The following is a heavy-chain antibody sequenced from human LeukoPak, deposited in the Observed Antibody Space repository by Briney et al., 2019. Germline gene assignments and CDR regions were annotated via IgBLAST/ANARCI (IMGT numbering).Heavy chain of an antibody. CDR1: GGSISNTAYY. CDR2: IYYTGST. CDR3: ARDRGIIVVPAAMLFDY. Sequence: SETLSLTCTVSGGSISNTAYYWGWIRQPPGKGLEWIATIYYTGSTNYNPSLKSRVTISVDTSKNQISLKLSSVTAADTAVYYCARDRGIIVVPAAMLFDYWGQGTLVTVSS. V-gene: IGHV4-39*07. J-gene: IGHJ4*02. D-gene: IGHD2-2*01.